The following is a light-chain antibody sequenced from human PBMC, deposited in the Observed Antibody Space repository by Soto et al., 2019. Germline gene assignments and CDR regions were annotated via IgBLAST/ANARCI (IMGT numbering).Light chain of an antibody. V-gene: IGKV1-5*03. J-gene: IGKJ1*01. CDR1: QTISSW. Sequence: DIQMTQSPSTLSGSVGDRVTITCRASQTISSWLAWYQQKPGKAPKLLIYKASTLKSGVPSRFSGSCSGTEFTPAISSLQPDDFATYYCQHYNSYSEAFGQGTKVELK. CDR3: QHYNSYSEA. CDR2: KAS.